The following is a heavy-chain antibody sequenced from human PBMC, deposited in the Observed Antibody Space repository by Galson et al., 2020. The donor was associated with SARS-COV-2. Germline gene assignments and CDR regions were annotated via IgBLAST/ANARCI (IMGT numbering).Heavy chain of an antibody. J-gene: IGHJ1*01. V-gene: IGHV3-21*01. CDR3: ARAGFWRPQGIEH. CDR1: GFTFSSYS. D-gene: IGHD3-3*01. CDR2: ISSSSSYI. Sequence: GGSLRLSCAASGFTFSSYSMNWVRQAPGKGLEWVSSISSSSSYIYYADSVKGRFTISRDNAKNSLYLQMNSLRAEDTAVYYCARAGFWRPQGIEHWGQGTLVTVSS.